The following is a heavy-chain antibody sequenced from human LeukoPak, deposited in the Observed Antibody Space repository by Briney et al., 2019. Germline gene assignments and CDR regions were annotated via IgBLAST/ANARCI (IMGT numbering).Heavy chain of an antibody. CDR2: LYNGGST. CDR1: GFTVSSDY. Sequence: GGSLRLSCAASGFTVSSDYMSWVRQSPGKGLEWVSVLYNGGSTYYADSVMGRFTISRDNTKKSLYLQMNSLRAEDTALYYCARDVLYDSSGYYSDYWGQGTLVTVSS. D-gene: IGHD3-22*01. V-gene: IGHV3-66*01. CDR3: ARDVLYDSSGYYSDY. J-gene: IGHJ4*02.